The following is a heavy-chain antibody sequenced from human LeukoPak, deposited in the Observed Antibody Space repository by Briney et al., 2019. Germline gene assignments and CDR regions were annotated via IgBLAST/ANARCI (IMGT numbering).Heavy chain of an antibody. CDR2: ISSDGSDK. CDR3: ARGNWYDYLADALDI. J-gene: IGHJ3*02. CDR1: GFTFSSYA. Sequence: GGSLRLSCATSGFTFSSYAMHWVRQAPGKGLEWVAVISSDGSDKYYADSVKGRFTISRDYSKNTLYLQMNSLRPEDTAVYFCARGNWYDYLADALDIWGQGTMVTVSS. V-gene: IGHV3-30-3*01. D-gene: IGHD1-20*01.